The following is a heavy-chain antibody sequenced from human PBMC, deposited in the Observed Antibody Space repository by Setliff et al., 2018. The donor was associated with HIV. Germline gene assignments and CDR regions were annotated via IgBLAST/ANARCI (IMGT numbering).Heavy chain of an antibody. D-gene: IGHD6-6*01. J-gene: IGHJ6*02. CDR2: VNSSGTI. CDR3: ARGRVEAGRPPGETGLSYYYHGMDV. Sequence: SETLSLTCTVYGGSLTNYYWTWIRQSPGTGLEWIGSVNSSGTIYYNPSLKSRVSMSADTSKKQFSLKLTSVTAADTAVYYCARGRVEAGRPPGETGLSYYYHGMDVWGQGTTVTVSS. CDR1: GGSLTNYY. V-gene: IGHV4-4*08.